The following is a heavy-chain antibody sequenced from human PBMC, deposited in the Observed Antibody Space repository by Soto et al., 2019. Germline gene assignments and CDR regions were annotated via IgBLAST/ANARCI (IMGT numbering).Heavy chain of an antibody. CDR3: ARALAARGGNAH. Sequence: QVQLVGSGGGVVQPGRSLRLSCAASGFTFSSYGMHWVRQAPGKGLEWVAVIWYDGSNKYYADSVKGRFTISRDNSKNTLYLQMNSLRAEDTAVYYCARALAARGGNAHWGQGTLGTVSS. D-gene: IGHD6-6*01. CDR1: GFTFSSYG. J-gene: IGHJ4*02. CDR2: IWYDGSNK. V-gene: IGHV3-33*01.